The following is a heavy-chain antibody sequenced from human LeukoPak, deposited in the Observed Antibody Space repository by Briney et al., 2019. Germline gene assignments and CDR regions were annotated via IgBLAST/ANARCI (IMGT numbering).Heavy chain of an antibody. CDR1: GYTFTSYG. D-gene: IGHD2-21*02. J-gene: IGHJ3*02. CDR3: ARFQVQRDLDAFDI. CDR2: ISAYNGNT. Sequence: ASVKVSCKASGYTFTSYGINWVRQAPGQGLEWMGWISAYNGNTNYAQKLQGRVTMTTDTSTSTAYMELRSLRSDDTAVYYCARFQVQRDLDAFDIWGQGTMVTVSS. V-gene: IGHV1-18*01.